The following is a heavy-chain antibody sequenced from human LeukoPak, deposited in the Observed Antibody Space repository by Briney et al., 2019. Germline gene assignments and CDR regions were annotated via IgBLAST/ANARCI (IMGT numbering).Heavy chain of an antibody. CDR3: ARCKGIPFSGSYDY. J-gene: IGHJ4*02. D-gene: IGHD1-26*01. CDR1: GFTFSTYG. Sequence: GGSLRLSCEASGFTFSTYGMHWVRQAPGKGLEWVAVISYDERNKYYADSVKGRFTISRDNSKNTLYLQMNSLRAEDTAVYYCARCKGIPFSGSYDYWGQGTLVTVSS. V-gene: IGHV3-30*03. CDR2: ISYDERNK.